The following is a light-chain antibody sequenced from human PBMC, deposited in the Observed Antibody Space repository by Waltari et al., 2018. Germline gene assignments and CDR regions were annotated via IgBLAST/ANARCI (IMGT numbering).Light chain of an antibody. CDR3: SSYGGSNNHVV. V-gene: IGLV2-8*01. Sequence: QSALTQPPSASGSPGQSVTISCTGTSSDVGGYKYVSWYQQHPGKAPKLIIYEVSQRPSGVTDRFSGSKSANTASLTVSGLQAEDEADYYCSSYGGSNNHVVFGGGTKLTVL. CDR1: SSDVGGYKY. CDR2: EVS. J-gene: IGLJ2*01.